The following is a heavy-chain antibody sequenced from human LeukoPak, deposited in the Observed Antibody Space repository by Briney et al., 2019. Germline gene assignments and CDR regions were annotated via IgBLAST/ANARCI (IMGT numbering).Heavy chain of an antibody. D-gene: IGHD3-10*01. J-gene: IGHJ5*02. CDR3: ARDLGSARAIYGSGSYNWFDP. Sequence: ASVKVSCKASGYTFTGYYMHWVRQAPGQGLEWMGWINPNSGGTNYAQKFQGRVTMTRDTSISTAYMELRSLRSDDTAVYYCARDLGSARAIYGSGSYNWFDPWGQGTLVTVSS. CDR2: INPNSGGT. V-gene: IGHV1-2*02. CDR1: GYTFTGYY.